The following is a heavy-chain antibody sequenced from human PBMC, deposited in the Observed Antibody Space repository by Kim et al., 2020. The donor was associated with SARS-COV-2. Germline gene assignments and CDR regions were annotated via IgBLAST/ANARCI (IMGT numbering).Heavy chain of an antibody. V-gene: IGHV3-30*18. CDR3: AKAGGVGYSPFDP. J-gene: IGHJ5*02. CDR1: GFTFNRYG. Sequence: GGSLRLSCAASGFTFNRYGMHWVRQAPGKGLEWVALISHDGRNIYYADSAKGRFTVSRDNSKNTLYLQMNSLRPEDTAVYYCAKAGGVGYSPFDPWGQGTLVTVSS. D-gene: IGHD2-15*01. CDR2: ISHDGRNI.